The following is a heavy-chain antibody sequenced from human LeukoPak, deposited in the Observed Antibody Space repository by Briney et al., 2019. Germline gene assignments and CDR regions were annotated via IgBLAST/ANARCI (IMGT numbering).Heavy chain of an antibody. D-gene: IGHD6-13*01. CDR1: GGSISSGDYY. CDR2: IYYSGST. CDR3: ARDRGAAARFHD. V-gene: IGHV4-30-4*01. Sequence: PSETLSLTCTVSGGSISSGDYYWSWIRQPPGKGLEWIGYIYYSGSTYYNPSLRSRLTISVDRSKNQFSLKLSSVTAADTAVYYCARDRGAAARFHDWGQGTLVTVSS. J-gene: IGHJ4*02.